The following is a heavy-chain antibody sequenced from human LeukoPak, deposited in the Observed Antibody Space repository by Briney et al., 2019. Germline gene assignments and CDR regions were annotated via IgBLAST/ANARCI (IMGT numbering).Heavy chain of an antibody. Sequence: GGSLRLSCVVSGFTFSSYWMTWVRQAPGKGLAWVSAISDSGGSTQYADSVKGRFTISRDNSKNTLYLQMNSLRVEDTAVYYCAKGSSNWLDHYYFDFWGQGTLVTVSS. D-gene: IGHD6-13*01. CDR3: AKGSSNWLDHYYFDF. J-gene: IGHJ4*02. CDR2: ISDSGGST. V-gene: IGHV3-23*01. CDR1: GFTFSSYW.